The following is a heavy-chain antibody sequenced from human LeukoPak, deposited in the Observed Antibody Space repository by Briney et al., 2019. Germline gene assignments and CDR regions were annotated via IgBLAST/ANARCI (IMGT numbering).Heavy chain of an antibody. V-gene: IGHV3-23*01. J-gene: IGHJ6*02. CDR3: ARDRYYYGMDV. Sequence: GGSLRLSCVASGFTFRNYAMSWVRQSPGKGLEWISAISNDGVYTFHADSVKGRLTISRDNSKNTLYLQMNSLRAEDTAVYYCARDRYYYGMDVWGQGTTVTVSS. CDR1: GFTFRNYA. CDR2: ISNDGVYT.